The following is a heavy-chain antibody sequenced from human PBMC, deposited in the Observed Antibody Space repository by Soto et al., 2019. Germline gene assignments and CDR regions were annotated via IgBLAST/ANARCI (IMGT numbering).Heavy chain of an antibody. Sequence: ASVKVSCKASGYSFTNYGISWVRQAPGQGLEWMGWISGHNGNTNYAQKLQGRVAMTTDTSTSTAYMELRSLRSDDTAVYYCARENSYGLGGAFDIWGQGTLVTVS. D-gene: IGHD3-10*01. CDR3: ARENSYGLGGAFDI. V-gene: IGHV1-18*01. CDR1: GYSFTNYG. CDR2: ISGHNGNT. J-gene: IGHJ3*02.